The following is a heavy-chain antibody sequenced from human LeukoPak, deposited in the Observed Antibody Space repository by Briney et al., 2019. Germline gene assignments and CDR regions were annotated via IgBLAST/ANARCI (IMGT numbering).Heavy chain of an antibody. V-gene: IGHV3-7*03. CDR1: GFTFSSFW. CDR3: ARVPKNDYGDYGWFDP. CDR2: IKQDGSAK. Sequence: PGGSLRLSCAASGFTFSSFWMSWIRQAPGKGLEWVANIKQDGSAKFYVDSVKGRFTISRDNAKNSLYLQMNSLRAEDTALYYCARVPKNDYGDYGWFDPWGQGTLVTVSS. D-gene: IGHD4-17*01. J-gene: IGHJ5*02.